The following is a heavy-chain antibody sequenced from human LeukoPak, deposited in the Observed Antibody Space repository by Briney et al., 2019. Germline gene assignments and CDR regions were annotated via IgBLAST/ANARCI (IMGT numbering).Heavy chain of an antibody. Sequence: PGGSLRLSCAASGFTFSSYSMNWVRQAPGKGLEWVSYISSSSSTIYYADSVKGRFTISRDNAKNSLYLQMNSLRAEDTAVYYCARAPVGPGITPTAPDYWGQGTLVTVSS. J-gene: IGHJ4*02. CDR1: GFTFSSYS. CDR2: ISSSSSTI. D-gene: IGHD1-14*01. V-gene: IGHV3-48*04. CDR3: ARAPVGPGITPTAPDY.